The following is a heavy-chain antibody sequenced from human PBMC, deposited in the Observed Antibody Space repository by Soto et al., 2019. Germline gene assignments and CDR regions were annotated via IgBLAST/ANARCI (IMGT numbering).Heavy chain of an antibody. CDR1: GGTFSSYT. Sequence: SVKVSCKASGGTFSSYTISWVRQAPGQGLEWMGRIIPILGIANYAQKFQGRVTITADKSTSTAYMELSSLRSEDTAVYYCARDICSGGSCYHYYFDYWGQGTLVTVSS. CDR3: ARDICSGGSCYHYYFDY. CDR2: IIPILGIA. J-gene: IGHJ4*02. V-gene: IGHV1-69*04. D-gene: IGHD2-15*01.